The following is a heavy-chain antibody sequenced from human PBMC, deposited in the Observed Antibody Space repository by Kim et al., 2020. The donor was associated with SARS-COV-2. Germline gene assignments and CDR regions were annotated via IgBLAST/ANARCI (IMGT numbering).Heavy chain of an antibody. CDR2: ISYDGSNK. Sequence: GGSLRLSCAASGFTFSSYAMHWVRQAPGKGLEWVAVISYDGSNKYYADSVKGRFTISRDNSKNTLYLQMNSLRAEDTAVYYCARCYYYDSSGYYPYYYYYGMDVWGQGTTVTVSS. J-gene: IGHJ6*02. CDR1: GFTFSSYA. D-gene: IGHD3-22*01. V-gene: IGHV3-30*04. CDR3: ARCYYYDSSGYYPYYYYYGMDV.